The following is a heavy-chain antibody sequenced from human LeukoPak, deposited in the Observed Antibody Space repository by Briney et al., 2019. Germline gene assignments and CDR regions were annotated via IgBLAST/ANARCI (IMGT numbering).Heavy chain of an antibody. CDR1: GFTFDDYA. V-gene: IGHV3-9*01. CDR2: ISWNSGSI. CDR3: AKDMAPRTYYYDSSGYNS. J-gene: IGHJ4*02. D-gene: IGHD3-22*01. Sequence: PGGSLRLSCAASGFTFDDYAMPWVRQAPGKGLEWVSGISWNSGSIGYADSVKGRFTISRDNAKNSLYLQMNSLRAEDTALYYCAKDMAPRTYYYDSSGYNSWGQGTLVTVSS.